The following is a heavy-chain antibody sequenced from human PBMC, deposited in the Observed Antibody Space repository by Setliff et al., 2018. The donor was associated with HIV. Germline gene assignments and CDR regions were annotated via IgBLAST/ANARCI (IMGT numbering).Heavy chain of an antibody. CDR3: AREEVSDGSYYKFDY. J-gene: IGHJ4*02. CDR2: INPNSGGT. D-gene: IGHD1-26*01. Sequence: ASVKVSCKASGYSFNGYYMYWVRQAPGQGLEWMGWINPNSGGTNYAQKFQGRVTMTRDTSISTAYMELSRLRSDDTAVYYCAREEVSDGSYYKFDYWGQGTLVTVSS. CDR1: GYSFNGYY. V-gene: IGHV1-2*02.